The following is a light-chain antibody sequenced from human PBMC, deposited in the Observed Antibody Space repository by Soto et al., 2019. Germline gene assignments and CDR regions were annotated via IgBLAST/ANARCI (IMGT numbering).Light chain of an antibody. CDR1: SSDIGAYDY. Sequence: QSALTQPASVPGSPGQSITISCTGSSSDIGAYDYVSWYQQRPVKAPKLMIFDVTNRPSGVSDRFSGSKSGNTASLTISGLQTEDEADYYCSSYTSSSTPYVFGTGTKVTVL. CDR2: DVT. V-gene: IGLV2-14*01. J-gene: IGLJ1*01. CDR3: SSYTSSSTPYV.